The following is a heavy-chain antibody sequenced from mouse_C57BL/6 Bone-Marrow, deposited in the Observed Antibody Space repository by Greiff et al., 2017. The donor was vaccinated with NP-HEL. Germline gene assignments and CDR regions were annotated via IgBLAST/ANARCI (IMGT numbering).Heavy chain of an antibody. J-gene: IGHJ1*03. D-gene: IGHD1-1*01. Sequence: QVQLKQPGAELVKPGASVKLSCKASGYTFTSYWMHWVKQRPGQGLEWIGMIHPNSGSTNYNEKFKSKATLTVDKSSSTAYMQLSSLTSEDSAVYYCARKGPTDWYFDVWGTGTTVTVSS. CDR1: GYTFTSYW. V-gene: IGHV1-64*01. CDR2: IHPNSGST. CDR3: ARKGPTDWYFDV.